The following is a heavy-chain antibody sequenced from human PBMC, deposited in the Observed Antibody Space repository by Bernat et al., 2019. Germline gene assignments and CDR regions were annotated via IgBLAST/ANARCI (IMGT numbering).Heavy chain of an antibody. Sequence: EVQLVQSGAEVKTPGESLQISCKGSGYTFIDYWIGWVHLIPGRGLEWMGIMYPGNSDTKYSPSFQGLVTLSADNSITTAYLQWSSLKASDTAMYYCTRALNGDFYFDYWGQGTPVTVSS. CDR2: MYPGNSDT. V-gene: IGHV5-51*07. CDR1: GYTFIDYW. D-gene: IGHD2-21*02. CDR3: TRALNGDFYFDY. J-gene: IGHJ4*02.